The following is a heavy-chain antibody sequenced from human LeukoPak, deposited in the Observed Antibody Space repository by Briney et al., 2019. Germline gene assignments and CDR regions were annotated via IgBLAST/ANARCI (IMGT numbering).Heavy chain of an antibody. V-gene: IGHV3-23*01. J-gene: IGHJ4*02. CDR3: AKGPRALEHSTHFFDY. CDR1: GFTFGSYG. D-gene: IGHD1/OR15-1a*01. Sequence: GGSLRLSCAASGFTFGSYGMSWVRQAPGKGLEWVSGISGSDDRTYYADSVKGRFTISRDNSKNALYLQMNSLRAEDTAVYYCAKGPRALEHSTHFFDYWGQGTLVTVSS. CDR2: ISGSDDRT.